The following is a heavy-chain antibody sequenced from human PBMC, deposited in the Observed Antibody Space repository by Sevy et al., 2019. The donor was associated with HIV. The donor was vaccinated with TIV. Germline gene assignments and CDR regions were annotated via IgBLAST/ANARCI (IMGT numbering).Heavy chain of an antibody. V-gene: IGHV1-2*02. J-gene: IGHJ6*02. CDR3: ARDHIVVVPAALPYYYYGMDV. CDR2: INPNSGGT. D-gene: IGHD2-2*01. Sequence: ASVKVSCKASGYTFTGYYMHWVRQAPGQGLEWMGWINPNSGGTNYAQKFQGRVTMTRDTSISTAYMELSRLRSDDTAAYYCARDHIVVVPAALPYYYYGMDVWGQGTTVTVSS. CDR1: GYTFTGYY.